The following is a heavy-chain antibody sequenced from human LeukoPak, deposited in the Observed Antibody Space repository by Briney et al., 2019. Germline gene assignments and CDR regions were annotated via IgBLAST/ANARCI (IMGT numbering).Heavy chain of an antibody. V-gene: IGHV3-53*01. CDR1: GFTFSSYW. Sequence: PGGSLRLSCAASGFTFSSYWMHWVRQAPGKGLVWVSVIYSGGSTYYADSVKGRFTISRDNSKNTLYLQMNSLRAEDTAVYYCARVDTAMASDYWGQGTLVTVSS. J-gene: IGHJ4*02. D-gene: IGHD5-18*01. CDR2: IYSGGST. CDR3: ARVDTAMASDY.